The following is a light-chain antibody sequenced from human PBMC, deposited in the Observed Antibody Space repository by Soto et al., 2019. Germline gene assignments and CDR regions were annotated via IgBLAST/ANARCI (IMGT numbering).Light chain of an antibody. CDR2: GAS. Sequence: VMTQSASALSVSPGERATLSCRASQSVRSNLAWYQQKVGQAPRLLIYGASTRATGIPARFSGSGSGTEFTLTISSLLSEDFAVYSGQQYNNGPAITRGQGTHWRL. J-gene: IGKJ5*01. V-gene: IGKV3D-15*01. CDR3: QQYNNGPAIT. CDR1: QSVRSN.